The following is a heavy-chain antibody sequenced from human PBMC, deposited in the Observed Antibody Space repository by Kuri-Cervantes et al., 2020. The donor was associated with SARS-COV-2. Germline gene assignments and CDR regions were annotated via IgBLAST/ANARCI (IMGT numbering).Heavy chain of an antibody. D-gene: IGHD2-2*01. CDR2: IYYSGIT. J-gene: IGHJ4*02. Sequence: LRLSCTVSGDSISGGDYNWSWIRQAPGKGLEWIGNIYYSGITHYAPSLKSRVTMSIDTSKNQFSLKLSSVTAADTAVYYCARGLRGVVPAAITVDYWGQGTLVTVSS. V-gene: IGHV4-30-4*01. CDR1: GDSISGGDYN. CDR3: ARGLRGVVPAAITVDY.